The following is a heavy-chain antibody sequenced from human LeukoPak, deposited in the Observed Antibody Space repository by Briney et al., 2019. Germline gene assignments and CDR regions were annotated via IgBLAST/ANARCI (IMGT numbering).Heavy chain of an antibody. Sequence: SQTLSLTCTVSGGSISSGSYYWSWIRQPAGKGLEWIGRIYTSGSTNYNPSLKSRVTISVDTSKNQFSLKLSSVTAADTAVYYCARHKGGGAHSFDHWSQGALVTVSS. CDR1: GGSISSGSYY. V-gene: IGHV4-61*02. J-gene: IGHJ4*02. CDR3: ARHKGGGAHSFDH. CDR2: IYTSGST. D-gene: IGHD2-15*01.